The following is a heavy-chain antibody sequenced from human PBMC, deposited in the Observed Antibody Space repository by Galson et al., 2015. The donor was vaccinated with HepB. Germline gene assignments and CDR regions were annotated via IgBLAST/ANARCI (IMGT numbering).Heavy chain of an antibody. D-gene: IGHD2-2*01. Sequence: SLRLSCAASGFTFNNVWMSWVRQAPGKGLEWVGRIKTKTHGETTDYAAPVKGRFIISRDDSNNTLYLQLNSLKTEDTAVYYCTTHCSRSDCYVKYFYYYMDVWGKGTTVTVSS. CDR1: GFTFNNVW. J-gene: IGHJ6*03. CDR3: TTHCSRSDCYVKYFYYYMDV. V-gene: IGHV3-15*01. CDR2: IKTKTHGETT.